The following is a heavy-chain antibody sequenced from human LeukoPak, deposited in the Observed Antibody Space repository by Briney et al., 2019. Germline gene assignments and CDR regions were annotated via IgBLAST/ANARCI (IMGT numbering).Heavy chain of an antibody. CDR2: IYYSGNT. CDR1: GGSISSSGSY. CDR3: ARVMAARREDLNWFDP. J-gene: IGHJ5*02. Sequence: TSSETLPLTCTVSGGSISSSGSYWGWIRQPPGKGLEWIGSIYYSGNTYNPSLKSRVTISVDTSKNQFSLNLTSVNAADTAVYYCARVMAARREDLNWFDPWGQGTLVTVSS. V-gene: IGHV4-39*07. D-gene: IGHD6-6*01.